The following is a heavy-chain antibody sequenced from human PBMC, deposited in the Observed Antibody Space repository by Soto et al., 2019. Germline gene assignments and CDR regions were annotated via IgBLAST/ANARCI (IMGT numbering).Heavy chain of an antibody. J-gene: IGHJ3*02. CDR2: IYPGDSDP. D-gene: IGHD3-3*01. Sequence: GESLKISCQGSGYSFTSYWIGWVRQMPGKGLEWMGIIYPGDSDPRYSPSFQGQVTISADKSISTAYLQWSSLKASDTAMYYCARSEWLLAFDIWGQGTMVTVSS. CDR1: GYSFTSYW. CDR3: ARSEWLLAFDI. V-gene: IGHV5-51*01.